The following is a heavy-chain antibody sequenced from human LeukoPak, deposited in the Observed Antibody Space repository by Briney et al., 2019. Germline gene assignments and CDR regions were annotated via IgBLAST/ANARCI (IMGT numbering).Heavy chain of an antibody. V-gene: IGHV4-59*01. CDR3: ARGGTDYFDY. J-gene: IGHJ4*02. CDR2: IYYSGST. Sequence: SVTLSLTCTVSGGSISSYYWSWIRQPPGKGLEWIGYIYYSGSTNYNPSLKSRVTISVDTSKNQFSLKLSSVTAADTAVYYCARGGTDYFDYWGQGTLVTVSS. CDR1: GGSISSYY. D-gene: IGHD1-1*01.